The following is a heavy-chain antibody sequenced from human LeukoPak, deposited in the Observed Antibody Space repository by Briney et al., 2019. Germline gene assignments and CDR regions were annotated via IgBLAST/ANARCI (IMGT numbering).Heavy chain of an antibody. D-gene: IGHD4-11*01. J-gene: IGHJ6*03. Sequence: ASVKVSCKASGGTFSSYAISWVRQAPGQGLEWMGGIIPIFGTANYAQKFQGRVTITTDESTSTAYMELSSLRSEDTAVYYCARDEGYSNPPYYYYYYMDVWGKGTTVTVS. CDR1: GGTFSSYA. V-gene: IGHV1-69*05. CDR3: ARDEGYSNPPYYYYYYMDV. CDR2: IIPIFGTA.